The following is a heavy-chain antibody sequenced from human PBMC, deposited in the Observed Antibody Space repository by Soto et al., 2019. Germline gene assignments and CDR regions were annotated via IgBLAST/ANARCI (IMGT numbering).Heavy chain of an antibody. CDR2: ISYDGSNK. J-gene: IGHJ4*02. V-gene: IGHV3-30-3*01. CDR1: GFTFSSYA. D-gene: IGHD3-10*01. Sequence: GGSLRLSCAASGFTFSSYAMHWVRQAPGKGLEWVAVISYDGSNKYYADSVKGRFTISRDNSKNTLYLQMNSLRAEDTAVYYCASYYGSGSYYRSWWGQGTLVTV. CDR3: ASYYGSGSYYRSW.